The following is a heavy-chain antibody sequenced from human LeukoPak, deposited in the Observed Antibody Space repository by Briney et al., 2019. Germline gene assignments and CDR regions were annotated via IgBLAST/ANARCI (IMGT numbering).Heavy chain of an antibody. Sequence: GGSLRLSCAASGFTFSSFAMSWVRQAPGKGLEWVSVISGSGGNTYYADSVKGRFTISRDNSKNTLYLQLNSLRAEDTAVYYCARDNGWSADFWGQGTLVTVSS. D-gene: IGHD2-15*01. V-gene: IGHV3-23*01. CDR2: ISGSGGNT. J-gene: IGHJ4*02. CDR3: ARDNGWSADF. CDR1: GFTFSSFA.